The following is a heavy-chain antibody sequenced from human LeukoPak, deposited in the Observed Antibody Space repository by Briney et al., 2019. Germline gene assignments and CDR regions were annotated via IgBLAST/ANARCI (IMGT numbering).Heavy chain of an antibody. V-gene: IGHV3-66*01. J-gene: IGHJ4*02. CDR3: AGSFSGWYDYFDY. CDR2: IYSGGST. CDR1: GFTVSSNY. Sequence: GGSLRLSCAASGFTVSSNYMSWVRQAPGKGLEWVSVIYSGGSTYYADSVKGRFTISRDNSKNTLYLQMNSLRAEDTAVYYSAGSFSGWYDYFDYWGQGTLVTVSS. D-gene: IGHD6-19*01.